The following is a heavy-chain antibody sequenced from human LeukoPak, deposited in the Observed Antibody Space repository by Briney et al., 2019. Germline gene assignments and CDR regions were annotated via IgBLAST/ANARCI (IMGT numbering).Heavy chain of an antibody. CDR2: IYYSGST. CDR3: ARHIPLYDSGGWFDP. CDR1: GGSISSSSYY. D-gene: IGHD3-3*01. Sequence: SETLSLTCTVSGGSISSSSYYWGWIRQPPGKGLEWIGSIYYSGSTYYNPSLKSRVTISVDTSKNQFSLKLSSVTAADTAVYYCARHIPLYDSGGWFDPWGQGTLVTVSS. J-gene: IGHJ5*02. V-gene: IGHV4-39*01.